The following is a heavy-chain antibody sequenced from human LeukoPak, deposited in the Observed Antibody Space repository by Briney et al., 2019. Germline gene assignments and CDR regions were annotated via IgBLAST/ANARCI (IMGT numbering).Heavy chain of an antibody. V-gene: IGHV1-18*01. D-gene: IGHD3-10*01. J-gene: IGHJ3*02. CDR2: ISAYNGNT. CDR1: GYTFTSYG. CDR3: ARAHYYGSGTENDAFDI. Sequence: ASVKVSCKASGYTFTSYGISWVRQAPGEGLEWLGWISAYNGNTNYAQNLQGRVTMTTDTSTSTAYMELRSLRSDDTAVYYCARAHYYGSGTENDAFDIWGQGTMVTVSS.